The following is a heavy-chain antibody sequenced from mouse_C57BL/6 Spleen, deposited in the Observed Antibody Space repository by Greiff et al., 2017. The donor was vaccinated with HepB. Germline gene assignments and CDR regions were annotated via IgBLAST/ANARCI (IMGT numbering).Heavy chain of an antibody. CDR1: GFTFSDYG. CDR3: ARGYYYGSSYLYYFDY. V-gene: IGHV5-17*01. J-gene: IGHJ2*01. Sequence: DVQLVESGGGLVKPGGSLKLSCAASGFTFSDYGMHWVRQAPEKGLEWVAYISSGSSTIYYADTVKGRVTISRDNAKNTLFLQMTSLRSEDTAMYYCARGYYYGSSYLYYFDYWGQGTTLTVSS. D-gene: IGHD1-1*01. CDR2: ISSGSSTI.